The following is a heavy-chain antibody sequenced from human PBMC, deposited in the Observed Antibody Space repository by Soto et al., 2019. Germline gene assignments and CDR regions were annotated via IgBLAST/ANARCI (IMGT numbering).Heavy chain of an antibody. D-gene: IGHD3-16*01. CDR1: GYTFTNFG. CDR3: AREGDDLNWFDP. V-gene: IGHV1-18*01. CDR2: ISAYTDTP. Sequence: GASVKVSCKASGYTFTNFGVTWVRRAPGQGLEWMGWISAYTDTPNYAQKFQGRVTITADESTSTAYMELSSLRSEDTAVYYCAREGDDLNWFDPWGQGTLVTVSS. J-gene: IGHJ5*02.